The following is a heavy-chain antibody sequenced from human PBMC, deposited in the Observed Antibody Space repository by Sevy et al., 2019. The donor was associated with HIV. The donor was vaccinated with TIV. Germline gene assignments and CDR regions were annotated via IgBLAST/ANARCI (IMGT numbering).Heavy chain of an antibody. D-gene: IGHD6-13*01. J-gene: IGHJ4*02. CDR3: TRWKAAQSIFDY. CDR1: GFTFGDYA. CDR2: LKSKADGGTV. Sequence: GGSLRLSCTTSGFTFGDYAMNWVRQAPGKGLEWVAFLKSKADGGTVDHAASVRGRFVISRDDSKTIAYLQMNDLKTEDTGVYYCTRWKAAQSIFDYWGQGALVTVSS. V-gene: IGHV3-49*04.